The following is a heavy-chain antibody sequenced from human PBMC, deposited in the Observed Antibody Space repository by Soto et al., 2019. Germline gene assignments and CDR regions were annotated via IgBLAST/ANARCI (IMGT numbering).Heavy chain of an antibody. D-gene: IGHD3-3*01. Sequence: ASVKVSCKASGYTFTSYGISWVRQAPGQGLEWMGWISAYNGNTNYAQKLQGRVTMTTDTSTSTAYMELRSLRSDDTAVYYCARDGMLGSGDFWSGYRRLLGDYYYYYYMDVWGKGTTVTVSS. CDR1: GYTFTSYG. V-gene: IGHV1-18*01. J-gene: IGHJ6*03. CDR3: ARDGMLGSGDFWSGYRRLLGDYYYYYYMDV. CDR2: ISAYNGNT.